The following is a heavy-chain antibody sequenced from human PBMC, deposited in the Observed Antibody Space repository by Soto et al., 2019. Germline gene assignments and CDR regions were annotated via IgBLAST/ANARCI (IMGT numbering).Heavy chain of an antibody. J-gene: IGHJ4*02. CDR3: AAITQWELLSSWLDY. CDR1: GFTFTSSA. Sequence: SVKVSCKASGFTFTSSAVQWVRQARGQRLEWIGWIVVGSGNTNYAQKFQERVTITRDMSTSTAYMELSSLRSEDTAVYYCAAITQWELLSSWLDYWGQGTLVTVSS. CDR2: IVVGSGNT. D-gene: IGHD1-26*01. V-gene: IGHV1-58*01.